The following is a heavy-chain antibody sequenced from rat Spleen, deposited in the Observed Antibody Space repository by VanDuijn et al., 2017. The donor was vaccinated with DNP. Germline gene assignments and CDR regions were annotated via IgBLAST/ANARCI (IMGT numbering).Heavy chain of an antibody. V-gene: IGHV5-31*01. Sequence: EVQLVESGGGLVQPGRSLKVSCVASGFTFNNYWMTWIRQTPGKGLEWVATIIQDGSRSYYRDSVKGRFTISRDNAKSTLYLQMDSLRSEDTATYYCARGGDGYDYWGQGVMVTVSS. CDR1: GFTFNNYW. D-gene: IGHD1-12*03. CDR2: IIQDGSRS. CDR3: ARGGDGYDY. J-gene: IGHJ2*01.